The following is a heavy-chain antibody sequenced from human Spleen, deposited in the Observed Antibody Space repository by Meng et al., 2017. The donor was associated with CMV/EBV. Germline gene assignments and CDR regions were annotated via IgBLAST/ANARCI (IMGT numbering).Heavy chain of an antibody. Sequence: SCGSVSSGSYYWSWIRPPPGKGLEWIGYIYYSGSTSYNPSLKTRVTISVDTSKNQFSLKLSSVTAADTAVYYCARVYYDTSGYGHFDYWGQGTLVTVSS. V-gene: IGHV4-61*01. CDR3: ARVYYDTSGYGHFDY. J-gene: IGHJ4*02. CDR2: IYYSGST. CDR1: CGSVSSGSYY. D-gene: IGHD3-22*01.